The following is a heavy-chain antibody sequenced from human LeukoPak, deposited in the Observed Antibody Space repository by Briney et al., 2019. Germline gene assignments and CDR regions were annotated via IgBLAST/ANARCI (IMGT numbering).Heavy chain of an antibody. J-gene: IGHJ4*02. V-gene: IGHV3-23*01. D-gene: IGHD5-12*01. CDR2: ISGSGGST. CDR3: AKATGYMVATVWDY. CDR1: GFTFSSYA. Sequence: PGGSLRLSCAASGFTFSSYAMSWVRQAPGKGMGWVSAISGSGGSTYYADSVKGRFTISRDNSKNTLYLQMNGLRAEDTAVYYCAKATGYMVATVWDYWGQGTLVTVSS.